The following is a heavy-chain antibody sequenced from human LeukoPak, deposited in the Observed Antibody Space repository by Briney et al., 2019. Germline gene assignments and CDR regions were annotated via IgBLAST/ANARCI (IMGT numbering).Heavy chain of an antibody. J-gene: IGHJ4*02. CDR3: ARGDWGNFFDY. D-gene: IGHD7-27*01. Sequence: GRSLRLSCAASGFTFSTLPMHWVRQAPGKGLEWLAVISYDGSNKYYVDSVKGRFTISRDNSKNMLYLQMNSLRAEDTAVYFCARGDWGNFFDYWGEPSLATVYS. CDR1: GFTFSTLP. CDR2: ISYDGSNK. V-gene: IGHV3-30*07.